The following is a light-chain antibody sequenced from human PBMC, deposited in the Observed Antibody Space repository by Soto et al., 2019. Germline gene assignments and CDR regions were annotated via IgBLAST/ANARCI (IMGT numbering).Light chain of an antibody. CDR3: QQYNNWPLT. J-gene: IGKJ4*01. CDR2: ATS. CDR1: RSVYNN. V-gene: IGKV3-15*01. Sequence: EIVMTQSPATLSVSPGERATLSCRASRSVYNNLAWYQQKPGQAPRLLIYATSSRATGIPARFSGGGSGTEFTLTISSLQSEDFAVYYCQQYNNWPLTFGGGTKVEIK.